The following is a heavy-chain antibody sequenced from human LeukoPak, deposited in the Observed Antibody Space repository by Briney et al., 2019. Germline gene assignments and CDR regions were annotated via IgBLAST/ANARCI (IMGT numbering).Heavy chain of an antibody. D-gene: IGHD4-17*01. Sequence: GGSLRLSCAASGFTFSSYSMNWVRQAPGKGLEWVSSISSSSSYIYYADSVKGRFTISRDNAKNSLCLQMNSLRAEDTAVYYCARALDYGEYYYYYMDVWGKGTTVTVSS. CDR1: GFTFSSYS. J-gene: IGHJ6*03. CDR2: ISSSSSYI. CDR3: ARALDYGEYYYYYMDV. V-gene: IGHV3-21*01.